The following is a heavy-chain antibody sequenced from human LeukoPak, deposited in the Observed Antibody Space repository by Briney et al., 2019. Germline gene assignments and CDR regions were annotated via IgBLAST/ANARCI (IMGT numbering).Heavy chain of an antibody. J-gene: IGHJ4*02. D-gene: IGHD3-22*01. CDR3: ARGRRYYDTEIDY. CDR2: IYYSGST. CDR1: GGSISSSSYY. Sequence: SETLSLTCTVSGGSISSSSYYWGWIRQPPGKGLEWIGYIYYSGSTNYNPSLKSRVTISVDTSKNQFSLKLSSVTAADTAVYYCARGRRYYDTEIDYWGQGTLVTVSS. V-gene: IGHV4-61*05.